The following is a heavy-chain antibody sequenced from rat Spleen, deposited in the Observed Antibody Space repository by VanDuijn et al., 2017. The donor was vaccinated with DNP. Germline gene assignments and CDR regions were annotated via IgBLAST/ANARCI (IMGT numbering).Heavy chain of an antibody. Sequence: EVQLVESGGGLVQPGRSLKLSCAASGFPFSDYDMAWVRQAPTKGLEWVTTITTSGGTTFYRDSVKGRFTISRDNAKNTLYLQMNSLRSEDTATYYCATLLGYYFDYWGQGVMVTVSS. CDR1: GFPFSDYD. CDR3: ATLLGYYFDY. D-gene: IGHD1-11*01. J-gene: IGHJ2*01. V-gene: IGHV5S13*01. CDR2: ITTSGGTT.